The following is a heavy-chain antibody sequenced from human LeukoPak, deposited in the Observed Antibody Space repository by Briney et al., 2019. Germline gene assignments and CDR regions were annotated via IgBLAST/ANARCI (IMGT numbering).Heavy chain of an antibody. Sequence: PSETLSLICTVSGGSISNYYWSWIRQPPGKGLEWIAYISNSGGSNYNPSLKSRVILSIDTSKNQFSLKLSSVTAADTAVYYCAYSYGRGDYFDYWGQGILVTVSS. V-gene: IGHV4-59*03. CDR2: ISNSGGS. CDR1: GGSISNYY. CDR3: AYSYGRGDYFDY. J-gene: IGHJ4*02. D-gene: IGHD5-18*01.